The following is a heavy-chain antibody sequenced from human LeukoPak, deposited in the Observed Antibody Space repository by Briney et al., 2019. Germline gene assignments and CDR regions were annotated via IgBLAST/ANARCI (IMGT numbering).Heavy chain of an antibody. V-gene: IGHV4-59*01. D-gene: IGHD2-2*01. J-gene: IGHJ4*02. CDR1: GGSISSYY. CDR2: IYYSGST. CDR3: ARIGDCTTTSCLGDFDY. Sequence: SETLSLTCTVSGGSISSYYWSWIRQPPGKGLEWIGYIYYSGSTNYNPSLKSRVTILVDTSKNQFSLKLSSVTAADTAVYYCARIGDCTTTSCLGDFDYWGQGTLVTVSS.